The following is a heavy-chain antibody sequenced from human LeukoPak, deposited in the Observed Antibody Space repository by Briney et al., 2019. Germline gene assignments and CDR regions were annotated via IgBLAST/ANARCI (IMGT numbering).Heavy chain of an antibody. V-gene: IGHV2-5*01. J-gene: IGHJ4*02. D-gene: IGHD1-7*01. CDR3: ARSNYPFDY. CDR1: GFSLTTSGVG. CDR2: IYWNDDK. Sequence: ESAPTLVKPTQTLTLTCTFSGFSLTTSGVGVGWIRQPPGKALEWLALIYWNDDKRYSPSLKSRLTITKDTSKNHVVLTMTNMDPVDTATYYCARSNYPFDYWGQGTLVTVSS.